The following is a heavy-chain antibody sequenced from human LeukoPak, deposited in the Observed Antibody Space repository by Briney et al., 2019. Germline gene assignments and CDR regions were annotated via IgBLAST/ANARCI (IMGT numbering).Heavy chain of an antibody. CDR2: INHSGRT. CDR3: ARSPLTGNYGDWFDP. J-gene: IGHJ5*02. D-gene: IGHD3-9*01. Sequence: SETLSLTCGVSGGSFSAYYWSWIRQPPGKGLELVGEINHSGRTNYNPSLKSRVTISVDTSKNQFSLNLSSVTAADTAVYYCARSPLTGNYGDWFDPWGQGTLVIVSS. V-gene: IGHV4-34*01. CDR1: GGSFSAYY.